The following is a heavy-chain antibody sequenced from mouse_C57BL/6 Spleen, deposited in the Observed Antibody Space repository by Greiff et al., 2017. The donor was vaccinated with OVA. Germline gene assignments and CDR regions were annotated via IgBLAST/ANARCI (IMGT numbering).Heavy chain of an antibody. CDR2: ISSGSSTI. CDR3: ARPTSYYFDY. V-gene: IGHV5-17*01. Sequence: DVMLVESGGGLVKPGGSLKLSCAASGFTFSDYGMHWVRQAPEKGLEWVAYISSGSSTIHYADTVKGRFTISRDNAKNTLFLQMTGLRSEDTAMYYCARPTSYYFDYWGQGTTLTVSS. CDR1: GFTFSDYG. J-gene: IGHJ2*01.